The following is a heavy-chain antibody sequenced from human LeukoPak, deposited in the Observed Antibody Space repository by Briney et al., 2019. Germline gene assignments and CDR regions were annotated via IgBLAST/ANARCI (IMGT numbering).Heavy chain of an antibody. Sequence: PSETLSLTCAVYGGSFCGYYWSWIRQPPGKGREWIGEINHSGSTNYNPSLKSRVAISVDTSKNQFSLTLSSVTPADTAVYYCARVGGYYASSGYYYHLDYWGQGTLVTVSS. CDR1: GGSFCGYY. CDR3: ARVGGYYASSGYYYHLDY. V-gene: IGHV4-34*01. J-gene: IGHJ4*02. CDR2: INHSGST. D-gene: IGHD3-22*01.